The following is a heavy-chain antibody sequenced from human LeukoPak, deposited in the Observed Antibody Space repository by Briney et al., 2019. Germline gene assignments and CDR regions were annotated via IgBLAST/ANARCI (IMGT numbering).Heavy chain of an antibody. V-gene: IGHV3-21*01. D-gene: IGHD1-14*01. Sequence: GGSLRLSCAASGFTFSSYSMNWVRQAPGKGLEWVSYISSSSSYIYYADSVKGRFTISRDNAKNSLYLQMNSLRVEDTAVYYCARSTGVGTTRKFDCWGQGTLVTVSS. CDR3: ARSTGVGTTRKFDC. CDR1: GFTFSSYS. CDR2: ISSSSSYI. J-gene: IGHJ4*02.